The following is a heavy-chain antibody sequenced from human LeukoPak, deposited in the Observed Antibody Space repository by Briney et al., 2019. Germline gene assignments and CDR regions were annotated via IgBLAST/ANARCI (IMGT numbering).Heavy chain of an antibody. CDR2: IKQDGSER. J-gene: IGHJ4*02. Sequence: GGALRLSCAASGFTFSSYWMTWVRQAPGKGLEWVANIKQDGSERNYVDSVKGRFTISRDNAKNSLYLQMNTLRDEDTAVYYCATGAGCGYWGQGTLVTVSS. D-gene: IGHD6-19*01. V-gene: IGHV3-7*03. CDR3: ATGAGCGY. CDR1: GFTFSSYW.